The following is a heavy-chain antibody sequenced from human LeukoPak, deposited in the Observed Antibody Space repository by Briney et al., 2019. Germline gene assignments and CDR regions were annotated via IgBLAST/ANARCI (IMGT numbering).Heavy chain of an antibody. CDR3: ATTSIPTYDGSGSFDY. Sequence: ASVKVSCKVSGYTLTELSMHWVRQAPGKGLEWMGGFDPEDGETIYAQKFQGRVTMTEDTSTDTAYMELSSLRSEDTAVYYCATTSIPTYDGSGSFDYWGQGTLVTVSS. J-gene: IGHJ4*02. D-gene: IGHD3-22*01. V-gene: IGHV1-24*01. CDR2: FDPEDGET. CDR1: GYTLTELS.